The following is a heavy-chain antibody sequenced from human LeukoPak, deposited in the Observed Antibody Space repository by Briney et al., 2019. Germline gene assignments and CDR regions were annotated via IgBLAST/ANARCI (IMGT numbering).Heavy chain of an antibody. J-gene: IGHJ3*02. D-gene: IGHD2-2*01. Sequence: GGSLRLSCAASGFTFSSYAMSWVRQAPGKGLEWVAFIRYDGSNKYYADSVKGRFTISRDNSKNTLYLQMNSLRAEDTAVYYCAKDYPSSTGTFDIWGQGTMVTVSS. CDR3: AKDYPSSTGTFDI. CDR1: GFTFSSYA. V-gene: IGHV3-30*02. CDR2: IRYDGSNK.